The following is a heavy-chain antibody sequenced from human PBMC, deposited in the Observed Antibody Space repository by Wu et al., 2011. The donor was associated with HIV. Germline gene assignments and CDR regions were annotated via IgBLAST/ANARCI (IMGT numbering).Heavy chain of an antibody. J-gene: IGHJ4*02. CDR3: AADCRSASCQTRLDY. CDR2: LDPENGET. CDR1: QNTFVDYN. D-gene: IGHD2-2*01. Sequence: VQLVQSGAEVQKPGATVKISCKVSQNTFVDYNIHWVQQAPGKGLEWMGVLDPENGETLYAEKFQGRVTMTADTSTDTIHLELSVRSEDTAVYFCAADCRSASCQTRLDYWGQGTLVTVSS. V-gene: IGHV1-69-2*01.